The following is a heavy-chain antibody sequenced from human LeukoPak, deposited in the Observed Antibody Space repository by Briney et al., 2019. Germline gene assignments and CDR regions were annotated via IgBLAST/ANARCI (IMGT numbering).Heavy chain of an antibody. CDR3: ARDDILTRSMDV. D-gene: IGHD3-9*01. V-gene: IGHV4-59*11. CDR2: IYYSGST. J-gene: IGHJ6*03. CDR1: GGSISSHN. Sequence: SETLSLACTVSGGSISSHNWSWIRQPPGKGLEWIGYIYYSGSTNYNPSLKSRVTISVDTSKNQFSLKLSSVTAADTAVYYCARDDILTRSMDVWGKGTTVTVSS.